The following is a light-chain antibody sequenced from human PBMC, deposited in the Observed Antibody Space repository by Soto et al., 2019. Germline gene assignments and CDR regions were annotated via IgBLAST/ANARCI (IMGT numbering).Light chain of an antibody. CDR2: AAS. Sequence: DIQMIQSPSSLSASVGDRVTITCRASQDIRNYLAWYQQKPGKVPKLLIYAASTLQSGVPSRFSGSGSGTDFTITISSLQPEDVATFYCQKYNSVPWTFGQGTKVEIK. V-gene: IGKV1-27*01. J-gene: IGKJ1*01. CDR3: QKYNSVPWT. CDR1: QDIRNY.